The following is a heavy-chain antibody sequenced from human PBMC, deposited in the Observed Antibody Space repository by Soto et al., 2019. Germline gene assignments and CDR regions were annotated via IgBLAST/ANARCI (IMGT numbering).Heavy chain of an antibody. CDR1: GYTFTRYT. CDR2: INPDNGNT. D-gene: IGHD2-15*01. Sequence: QVQLVQSGAEVKKPGASVKISCKASGYTFTRYTMNWARQAPGQRLEWMGWINPDNGNTKSSQKFQDRVIITRDTSASTAYMDLSSLRSEDTAAYYCARGIATGQLDPWGQGTLVTVSS. J-gene: IGHJ5*02. CDR3: ARGIATGQLDP. V-gene: IGHV1-3*01.